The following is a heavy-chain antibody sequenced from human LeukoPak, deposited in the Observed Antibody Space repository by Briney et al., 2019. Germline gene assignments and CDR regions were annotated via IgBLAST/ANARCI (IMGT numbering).Heavy chain of an antibody. CDR2: IYPGDSDI. D-gene: IGHD4-17*01. Sequence: GESLKISCKGSGYSFTSYWIGWVRQMPGKGLEWMGIIYPGDSDIRYSPSFQGQVTISADKSISTAYLQWSSLKASDAAMYYCARRHHDYEGGWFDPWSQGTLVTVSS. CDR1: GYSFTSYW. V-gene: IGHV5-51*01. CDR3: ARRHHDYEGGWFDP. J-gene: IGHJ5*02.